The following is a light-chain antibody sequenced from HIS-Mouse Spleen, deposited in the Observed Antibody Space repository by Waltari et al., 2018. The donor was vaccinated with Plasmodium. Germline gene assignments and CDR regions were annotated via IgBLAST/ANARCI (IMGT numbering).Light chain of an antibody. CDR3: QQYNSYWT. Sequence: DIEITQSPSTPSASVGDRVTITCRASQSISSWLAWYQQKPGKAPKLRIYKASSLESGVPSRFSGSGSGTEFTLTISSLQPDDFATYYCQQYNSYWTFGQGTKVEIK. CDR2: KAS. CDR1: QSISSW. V-gene: IGKV1-5*03. J-gene: IGKJ1*01.